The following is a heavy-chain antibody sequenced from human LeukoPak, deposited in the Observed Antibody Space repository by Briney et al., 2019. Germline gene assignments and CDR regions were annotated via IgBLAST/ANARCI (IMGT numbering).Heavy chain of an antibody. CDR2: IYTSGST. D-gene: IGHD4-11*01. Sequence: SETLSLTCTVSGGSISSYYWSWIRQPAGKGLEWIGRIYTSGSTNYNPSLKSRVTMSVDTSKNQFSLKLSSVTAADTAVYYCARDLANRQYLRFDPWGQGTLVTVSS. CDR1: GGSISSYY. CDR3: ARDLANRQYLRFDP. J-gene: IGHJ5*02. V-gene: IGHV4-4*07.